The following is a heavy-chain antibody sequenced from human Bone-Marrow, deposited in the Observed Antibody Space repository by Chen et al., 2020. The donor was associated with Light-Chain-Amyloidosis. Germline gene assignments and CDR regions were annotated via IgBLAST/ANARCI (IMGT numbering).Heavy chain of an antibody. V-gene: IGHV4-39*07. CDR2: VYYTGRA. CDR1: GGPISHNIYY. D-gene: IGHD3-3*01. Sequence: QLQLQESGPGMVKPSETLSLTCTVSGGPISHNIYYWAWIRQPPGQGREWIGSVYYTGRAYYSPSLKSRVTMSVDTSRNQFSLGLSSVTAADTAIYFCARDTHYDFQNGPLSWFDPWGRGALVTVSS. CDR3: ARDTHYDFQNGPLSWFDP. J-gene: IGHJ5*02.